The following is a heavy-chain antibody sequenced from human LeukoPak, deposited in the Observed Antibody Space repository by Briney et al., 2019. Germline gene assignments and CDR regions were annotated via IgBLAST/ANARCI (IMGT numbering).Heavy chain of an antibody. CDR2: IYTSGST. D-gene: IGHD3-3*01. CDR1: GGPISSYY. J-gene: IGHJ2*01. CDR3: ARDLRYYDFWSGYSVSWYFDL. Sequence: SETLSLTCTVSGGPISSYYWSWIRQPAGKGLEWIGRIYTSGSTNYNPSLKSRVTMSVDTSKNQFSLKLSSVTAADTAVYYCARDLRYYDFWSGYSVSWYFDLWGRGTLVTVSS. V-gene: IGHV4-4*07.